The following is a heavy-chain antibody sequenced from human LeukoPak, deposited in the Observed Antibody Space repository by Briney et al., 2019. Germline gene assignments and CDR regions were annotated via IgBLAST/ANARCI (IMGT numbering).Heavy chain of an antibody. Sequence: GESLKISCKGSGYSFTSYWIGWVRQMPGKGLEWMGIIYPGDSDTRYSPSFQGQVTISADKSISTAYLQWSSLKASDTAMYYCARLQGVNWEFGWFDPWGQGTLVTVSS. J-gene: IGHJ5*02. V-gene: IGHV5-51*01. CDR2: IYPGDSDT. D-gene: IGHD3-10*01. CDR3: ARLQGVNWEFGWFDP. CDR1: GYSFTSYW.